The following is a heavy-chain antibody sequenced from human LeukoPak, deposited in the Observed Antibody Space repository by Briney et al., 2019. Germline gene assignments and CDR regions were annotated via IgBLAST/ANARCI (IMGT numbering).Heavy chain of an antibody. CDR2: ISGSGGST. J-gene: IGHJ1*01. D-gene: IGHD6-19*01. CDR3: AKDRRQWLVPGYFQH. CDR1: GFTFSSYA. Sequence: PGGSLRLSCAASGFTFSSYAMSWVRQAPGKGLEWVSAISGSGGSTYYADSVKGRFTISRDNSKNTLYLQMNSLRAEDTAVYYCAKDRRQWLVPGYFQHWGQGTLVTVSS. V-gene: IGHV3-23*01.